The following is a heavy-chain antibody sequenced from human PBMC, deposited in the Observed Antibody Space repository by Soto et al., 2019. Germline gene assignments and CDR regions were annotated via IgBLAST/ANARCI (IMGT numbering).Heavy chain of an antibody. Sequence: GGSLRLSCAASGFTFSGYSMNCVRQAPGKGLEWVSSISSSSSYIYYADSVKGRFTITRDNAKNSLYLQMNSLRAEDTAVYYCERETPATGSYGTDVWGQGTTVTVS. V-gene: IGHV3-21*01. CDR2: ISSSSSYI. CDR1: GFTFSGYS. D-gene: IGHD1-1*01. J-gene: IGHJ6*02. CDR3: ERETPATGSYGTDV.